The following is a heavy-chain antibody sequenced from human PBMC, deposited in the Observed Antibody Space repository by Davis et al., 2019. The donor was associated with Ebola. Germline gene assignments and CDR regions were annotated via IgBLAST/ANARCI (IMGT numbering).Heavy chain of an antibody. CDR1: AGTFSSYA. V-gene: IGHV1-46*01. CDR2: INPSGGST. Sequence: ASVKVSCKASAGTFSSYAISWVRQAPGQGLEWMGIINPSGGSTSYAQKFQGRVTMTRDTSTSTVYMELSSLRSEDTAVYYCARDRVTTVTQRYFDYWGQGTLVTVSS. J-gene: IGHJ4*02. D-gene: IGHD4-17*01. CDR3: ARDRVTTVTQRYFDY.